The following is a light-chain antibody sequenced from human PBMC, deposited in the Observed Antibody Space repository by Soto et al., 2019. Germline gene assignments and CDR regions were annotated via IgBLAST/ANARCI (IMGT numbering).Light chain of an antibody. CDR1: QSVTSNY. CDR2: GVS. J-gene: IGKJ4*01. CDR3: QQYGTSPLT. Sequence: EIVLTQSPGTLSLSPGERATLSCRASQSVTSNYLAWYQQKPGQAPRLLIYGVSSRATGIPDRFSGSGSGTDFTLTISRVEPEDFAVYFCQQYGTSPLTFGGGTKVDIK. V-gene: IGKV3-20*01.